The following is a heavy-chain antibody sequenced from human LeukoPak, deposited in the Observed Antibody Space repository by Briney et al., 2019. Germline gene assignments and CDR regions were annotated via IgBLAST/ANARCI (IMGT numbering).Heavy chain of an antibody. CDR2: ISYDGSNK. D-gene: IGHD6-19*01. CDR3: ATDHSSGWIQPLPPDY. Sequence: GGSLRLSCAASGLPFSSYGMHWVRQAPGKGLEWVAVISYDGSNKYYAASVKGRFAISRDNSKNTLYLQINSLRAEDTAVYYCATDHSSGWIQPLPPDYWGQGTLVTVSS. V-gene: IGHV3-30*03. CDR1: GLPFSSYG. J-gene: IGHJ4*02.